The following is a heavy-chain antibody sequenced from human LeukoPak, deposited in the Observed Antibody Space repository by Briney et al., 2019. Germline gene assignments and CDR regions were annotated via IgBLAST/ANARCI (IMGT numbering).Heavy chain of an antibody. J-gene: IGHJ5*02. CDR2: IYYSGST. V-gene: IGHV4-39*01. CDR1: GGSISSSSYY. D-gene: IGHD3-22*01. CDR3: ARPGLWGYYDSSGDTLGGWFDP. Sequence: SETLSLTCTVSGGSISSSSYYWGWIRQPPGKGLEWIGSIYYSGSTYYNPSLKSRVTISVDTSKNQFSLKLSSVTAADTAVHYCARPGLWGYYDSSGDTLGGWFDPWGQGTLVTVSS.